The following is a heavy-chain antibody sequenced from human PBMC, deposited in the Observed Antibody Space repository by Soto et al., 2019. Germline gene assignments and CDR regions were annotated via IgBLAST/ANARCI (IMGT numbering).Heavy chain of an antibody. Sequence: SETLSLTCTFSGGSVISDDYYWSWIRQPPGKGLEWIGYIYDSGSTTYNPSLRGRVTISVDTSKNQFSLRLTSVTAADTAVYYRARRVVRRPGAFDLWGQGTMVTVSS. CDR2: IYDSGST. CDR1: GGSVISDDYY. V-gene: IGHV4-61*08. CDR3: ARRVVRRPGAFDL. J-gene: IGHJ3*01. D-gene: IGHD3-10*01.